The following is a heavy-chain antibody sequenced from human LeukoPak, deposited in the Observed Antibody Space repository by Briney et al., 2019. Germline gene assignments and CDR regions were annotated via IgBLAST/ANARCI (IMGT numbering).Heavy chain of an antibody. D-gene: IGHD1-1*01. Sequence: SVKVSCKASGGTFSSYAISWVRQAPGQGLEWMGEIIPIFGTANYAQKFQGRVTITADESTSTAYMELSSLRSEDTAVYYCARSSVHPSLYYYGMDVWGQGTTVTVSS. CDR3: ARSSVHPSLYYYGMDV. J-gene: IGHJ6*02. V-gene: IGHV1-69*01. CDR1: GGTFSSYA. CDR2: IIPIFGTA.